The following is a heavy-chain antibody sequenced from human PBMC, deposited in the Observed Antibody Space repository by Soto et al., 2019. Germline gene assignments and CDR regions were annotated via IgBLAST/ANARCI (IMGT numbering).Heavy chain of an antibody. CDR3: ATIRYYFDSGGYIFEY. V-gene: IGHV4-59*01. J-gene: IGHJ4*02. CDR1: GGSISGYY. D-gene: IGHD3-22*01. CDR2: IHSSGST. Sequence: PSGSLALTCTVSGGSISGYYWSWIRQHPGKGLEWIGYIHSSGSTNYNPSLKSRVTMSVDTSANHFSLKLSSVTAADTALYYCATIRYYFDSGGYIFEYWGQGSQVTVSS.